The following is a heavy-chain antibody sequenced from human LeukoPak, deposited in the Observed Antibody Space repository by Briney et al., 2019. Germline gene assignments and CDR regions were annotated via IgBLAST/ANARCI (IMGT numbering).Heavy chain of an antibody. V-gene: IGHV5-51*01. CDR3: ARPAFQQLGYNAFDI. D-gene: IGHD5-24*01. CDR2: IYPGDSDT. J-gene: IGHJ3*02. Sequence: GEALKFSCKGSGYSFTSYWNGWVRQLPGKGLEWMVIIYPGDSDTRYSPSFQGQVTISADKSISTAYLQWSSLKASDTAVYYCARPAFQQLGYNAFDIWGQGTMVTVSS. CDR1: GYSFTSYW.